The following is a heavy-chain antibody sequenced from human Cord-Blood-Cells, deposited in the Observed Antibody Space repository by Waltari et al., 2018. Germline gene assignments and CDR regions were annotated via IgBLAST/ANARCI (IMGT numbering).Heavy chain of an antibody. Sequence: EVQLVESGGGLVKPGGSLRLSCAAFGFTFSSYSMTWVRQAPGKGLEWVSSISSSSSYIYYADSVKGRFTISRDNAKNSLYLQMNSLRAEDTAVYYCARDCSGGSCYDYWGQGTLVTVSS. V-gene: IGHV3-21*01. J-gene: IGHJ4*02. D-gene: IGHD2-15*01. CDR3: ARDCSGGSCYDY. CDR1: GFTFSSYS. CDR2: ISSSSSYI.